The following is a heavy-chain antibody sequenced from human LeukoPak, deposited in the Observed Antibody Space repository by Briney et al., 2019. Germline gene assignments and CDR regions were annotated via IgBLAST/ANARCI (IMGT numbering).Heavy chain of an antibody. Sequence: PGGSLRLSCAVSGFTFSTYSMNWVRQAPGKGLEWVSSISSSSGYIYYADSVKGRFTISRDNAKNSLYLQMNSLRAEDTALYYCTAGLVGSTGYYYYYMDVWGKGTTVTVSS. J-gene: IGHJ6*03. CDR2: ISSSSGYI. CDR3: TAGLVGSTGYYYYYMDV. V-gene: IGHV3-21*01. D-gene: IGHD1-26*01. CDR1: GFTFSTYS.